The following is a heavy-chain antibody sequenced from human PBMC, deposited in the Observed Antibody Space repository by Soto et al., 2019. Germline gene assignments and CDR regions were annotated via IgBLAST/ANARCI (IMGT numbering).Heavy chain of an antibody. D-gene: IGHD3-10*01. Sequence: SETLSLTCTVSGGSISSGGYYWSWIRQHPGKGLEWIGYIYYSGSTYYNPSLKSRVTISVDTSKNQFSLKLSSVTAADTAVYYCARGVAHTVGDAFDLWGQGTMVT. V-gene: IGHV4-31*03. CDR3: ARGVAHTVGDAFDL. CDR2: IYYSGST. J-gene: IGHJ3*01. CDR1: GGSISSGGYY.